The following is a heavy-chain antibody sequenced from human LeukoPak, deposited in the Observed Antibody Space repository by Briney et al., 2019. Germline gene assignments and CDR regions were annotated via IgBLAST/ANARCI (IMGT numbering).Heavy chain of an antibody. CDR1: GGSFSGYY. Sequence: ASETLSLTCAVYGGSFSGYYWSWIRQPPGKGLEWIGEINHSGSTNYNPSLKSRVTISVDTSKNQFSLKLSSVTAADTAVYYCARIEWELDAFDIWGQGTMVTVSS. CDR2: INHSGST. CDR3: ARIEWELDAFDI. J-gene: IGHJ3*02. V-gene: IGHV4-34*01. D-gene: IGHD1-26*01.